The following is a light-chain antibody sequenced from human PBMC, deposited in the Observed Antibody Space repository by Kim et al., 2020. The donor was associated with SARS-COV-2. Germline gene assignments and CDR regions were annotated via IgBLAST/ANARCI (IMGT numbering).Light chain of an antibody. Sequence: VSPGESATLSFRASKSITTTLAWYQHKPGQAPRLLFYGASTRATGIPGRFSGSGSETDFTLTISSLQSEDAALYYCQQYYDWPLTFGGGTKVDIK. CDR3: QQYYDWPLT. J-gene: IGKJ4*01. V-gene: IGKV3-15*01. CDR1: KSITTT. CDR2: GAS.